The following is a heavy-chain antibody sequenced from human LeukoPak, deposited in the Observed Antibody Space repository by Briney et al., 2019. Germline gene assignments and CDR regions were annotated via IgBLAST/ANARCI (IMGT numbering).Heavy chain of an antibody. CDR2: VKSKTDGGTT. CDR3: AWHFFDY. CDR1: GFTFSNAW. J-gene: IGHJ4*02. V-gene: IGHV3-15*01. Sequence: GGSLRLSCAASGFTFSNAWMSWVRQAPGKGQERIGRVKSKTDGGTTDYAAPVKGRFTISRDDSKNTVYLQMNSLKTEDTGVYFCAWHFFDYWGQGTLVTVSS.